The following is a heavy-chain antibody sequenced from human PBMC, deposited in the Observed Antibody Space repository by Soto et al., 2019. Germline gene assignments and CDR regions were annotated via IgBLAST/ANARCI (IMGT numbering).Heavy chain of an antibody. J-gene: IGHJ4*02. CDR1: GYNFIGQY. Sequence: QLVQSGAEVKKPGASVKISCKASGYNFIGQYIHWVRQAPGQGLEWMGIINPSGGGTTYAQKFQGRVVMTRDASTSTVYVELGSLTSEDTAIYFCERLLGVHNPQPFWLGYFDFWGQGTLVTVSS. CDR3: ERLLGVHNPQPFWLGYFDF. D-gene: IGHD3-3*01. CDR2: INPSGGGT. V-gene: IGHV1-46*01.